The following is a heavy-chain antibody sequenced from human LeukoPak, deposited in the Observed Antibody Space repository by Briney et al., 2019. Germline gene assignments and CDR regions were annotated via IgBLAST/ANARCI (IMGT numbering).Heavy chain of an antibody. V-gene: IGHV1-2*02. D-gene: IGHD3-3*01. CDR3: ARKSSKTFFD. J-gene: IGHJ4*02. CDR1: GYHFPDYY. CDR2: INPNSGGT. Sequence: ASVKLSCKASGYHFPDYYIHWLRQAPGQGLQWMGRINPNSGGTDYAQKFQGRVTMTRDTSITTVYMELSSLRSNDTAFFYCARKSSKTFFDWGQGTLVTVSS.